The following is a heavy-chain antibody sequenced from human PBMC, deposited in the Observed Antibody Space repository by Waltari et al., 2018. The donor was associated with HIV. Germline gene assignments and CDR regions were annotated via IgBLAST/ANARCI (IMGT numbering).Heavy chain of an antibody. Sequence: AELKKPGEALKSSCKGSGYSFTSYWIGWWRQRPGKGLEWMGSIYPGDSDTRYSPSFQGQLTISADRSISTAYLQRSSLKASDTAMYYCARRDYGSNRPLDSWSQGTLVTGSS. CDR1: GYSFTSYW. V-gene: IGHV5-51*01. D-gene: IGHD4-17*01. J-gene: IGHJ4*02. CDR2: IYPGDSDT. CDR3: ARRDYGSNRPLDS.